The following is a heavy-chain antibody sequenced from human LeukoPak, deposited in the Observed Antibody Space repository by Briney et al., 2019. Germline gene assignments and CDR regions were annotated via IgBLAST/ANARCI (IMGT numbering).Heavy chain of an antibody. D-gene: IGHD3-16*01. CDR3: ATLGDSYETLTYYYYMDA. CDR2: IKPNNGDT. V-gene: IGHV1-2*02. Sequence: ASVKVSCKASGYTLTGYYMHWVRQAPGQGLEWMGWIKPNNGDTNYAKKFQGRVAMTRDTSTSTAYMELISLRSDDTAMYYCATLGDSYETLTYYYYMDAWGTGTTVTVSS. CDR1: GYTLTGYY. J-gene: IGHJ6*03.